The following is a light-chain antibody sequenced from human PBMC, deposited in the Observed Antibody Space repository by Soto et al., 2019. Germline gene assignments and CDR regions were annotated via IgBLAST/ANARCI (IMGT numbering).Light chain of an antibody. CDR3: AAWDDSLSGYV. CDR1: RSNIGSNF. V-gene: IGLV1-47*01. J-gene: IGLJ1*01. Sequence: QSVLTQPPSASGTPGQRVTISCSGSRSNIGSNFVYWYQQLPGTAPKLLIYRSNQRPSGVPDRFSGSKSGTSASLAISGLRSEDEADYYCAAWDDSLSGYVFGTGTKVTVL. CDR2: RSN.